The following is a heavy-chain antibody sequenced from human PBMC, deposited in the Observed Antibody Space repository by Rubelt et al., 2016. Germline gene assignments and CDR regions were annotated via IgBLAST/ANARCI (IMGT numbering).Heavy chain of an antibody. CDR3: ARGGSSGWSDEYYYYGMDV. D-gene: IGHD6-19*01. V-gene: IGHV3-48*01. J-gene: IGHJ6*02. Sequence: ISSSSSTIYYADSVKGRFTISRDNAKNSLYLQMNSLRAEDTAVYYCARGGSSGWSDEYYYYGMDVWGQGTTVTVSS. CDR2: ISSSSSTI.